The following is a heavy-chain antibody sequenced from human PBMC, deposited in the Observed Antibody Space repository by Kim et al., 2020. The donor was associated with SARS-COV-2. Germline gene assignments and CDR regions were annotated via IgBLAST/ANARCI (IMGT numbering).Heavy chain of an antibody. D-gene: IGHD6-19*01. CDR2: IGTFGDT. V-gene: IGHV3-13*01. Sequence: GGSLRLSCAASGFTFGSYDMHWVRQATGKGLEWVSAIGTFGDTYYPGSVKGRFTISRENAKNSLYLQMSSLSAGDMAVYYCVAGTGGYWGQGTLVTVSS. J-gene: IGHJ4*02. CDR3: VAGTGGY. CDR1: GFTFGSYD.